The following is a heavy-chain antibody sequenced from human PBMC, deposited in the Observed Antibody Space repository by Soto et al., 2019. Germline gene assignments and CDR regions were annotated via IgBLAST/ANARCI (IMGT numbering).Heavy chain of an antibody. Sequence: ASVKVSCKASGYTFTSYGISWVRQAPGQGLEWMGWISAYNGNTNHAQKLQGRVTMTTDTSTSTAYMELRSLRSDDTAVYYCARDSAMNVLYYYDFWSGYYPAPFVDYWGQGTLVTVSS. J-gene: IGHJ4*02. CDR2: ISAYNGNT. V-gene: IGHV1-18*01. CDR1: GYTFTSYG. CDR3: ARDSAMNVLYYYDFWSGYYPAPFVDY. D-gene: IGHD3-3*01.